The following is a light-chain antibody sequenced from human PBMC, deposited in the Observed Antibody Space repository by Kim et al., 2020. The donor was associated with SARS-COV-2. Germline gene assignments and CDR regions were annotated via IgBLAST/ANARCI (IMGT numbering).Light chain of an antibody. Sequence: QSVLTQPPSVSGTSGQTITIACSGRSANIGTNHVCWYQQVPGTAPRLLIYANNQRPSGVPDRFSGSKSGTSASLAIRGLRSEDEALYFCATFDDTRRGQVFGGGTKVTVL. V-gene: IGLV1-47*02. J-gene: IGLJ2*01. CDR2: ANN. CDR1: SANIGTNH. CDR3: ATFDDTRRGQV.